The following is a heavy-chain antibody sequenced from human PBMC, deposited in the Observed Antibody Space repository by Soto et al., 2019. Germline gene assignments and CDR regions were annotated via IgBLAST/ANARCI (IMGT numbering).Heavy chain of an antibody. Sequence: PGGSLRLSCAASGFTFSSYAMSWVRQAPGKGLGWVSAISGSGANTYYADSVKGRFTISRDNPKNTLYLQMNSLRAEDSAMYYCVRERSGYSYADSWGQGTLVTVSS. J-gene: IGHJ4*02. V-gene: IGHV3-23*01. CDR3: VRERSGYSYADS. CDR1: GFTFSSYA. CDR2: ISGSGANT. D-gene: IGHD5-18*01.